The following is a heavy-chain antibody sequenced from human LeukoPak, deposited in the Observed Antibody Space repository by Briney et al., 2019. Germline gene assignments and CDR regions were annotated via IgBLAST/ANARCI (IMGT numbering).Heavy chain of an antibody. Sequence: PGGSLRLSCAASGFTFSSYSMNWVRQAPGKGLEWVSSISSGSTYIYSADSVKGRFTISRDNAKNSLYLQMNSLSPDDTAVYYCAGRVASANDAFDIWGQGTMVTVSS. D-gene: IGHD6-13*01. J-gene: IGHJ3*02. CDR3: AGRVASANDAFDI. CDR2: ISSGSTYI. CDR1: GFTFSSYS. V-gene: IGHV3-21*01.